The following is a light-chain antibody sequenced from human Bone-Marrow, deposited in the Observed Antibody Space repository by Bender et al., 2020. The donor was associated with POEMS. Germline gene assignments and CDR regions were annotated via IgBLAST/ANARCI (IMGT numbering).Light chain of an antibody. CDR1: RRNVGNYNL. J-gene: IGLJ2*01. Sequence: QSALTQPASVSGSPGQSITISCTGTRRNVGNYNLVSWYQQHPGKVPKLIIYEGTKRPSGVSNRFSASKSGNTASLTVSGLQAEDEADYYCSSHAGSNNLLIFGGGTKLTVL. CDR2: EGT. CDR3: SSHAGSNNLLI. V-gene: IGLV2-14*02.